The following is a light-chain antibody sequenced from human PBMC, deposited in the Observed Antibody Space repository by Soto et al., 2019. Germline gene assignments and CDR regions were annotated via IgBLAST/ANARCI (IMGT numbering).Light chain of an antibody. CDR1: QGISSY. CDR2: AAS. J-gene: IGKJ4*01. CDR3: QQLNSYPPT. V-gene: IGKV1-9*01. Sequence: IQLTQSPSSLSASIGDRVTITCRASQGISSYLAWYQQKPVKAPKLLIYAASTLQRGVSSRFSGSGSGTDFTLTISSLQPEDFATYYCQQLNSYPPTFGGGTKVDIK.